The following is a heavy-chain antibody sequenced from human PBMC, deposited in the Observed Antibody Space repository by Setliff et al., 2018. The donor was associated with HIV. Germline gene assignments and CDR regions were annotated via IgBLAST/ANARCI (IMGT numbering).Heavy chain of an antibody. CDR1: GGSFSGYY. D-gene: IGHD3-22*01. CDR2: VTHSGRT. CDR3: ARHDSGGYYSLDY. V-gene: IGHV4-34*01. J-gene: IGHJ4*02. Sequence: SETLSLTCAVYGGSFSGYYWSWIRQPPGKGLEWIGEVTHSGRTNYNPSLESRVTTSVDTSKKQFSLRLTSVTAGDTAAYYCARHDSGGYYSLDYWGQGTLVTVSS.